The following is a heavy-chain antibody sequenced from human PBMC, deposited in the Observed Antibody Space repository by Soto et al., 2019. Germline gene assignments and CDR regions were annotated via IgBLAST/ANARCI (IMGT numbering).Heavy chain of an antibody. CDR3: ARERHSSSWYRSMFDP. Sequence: SETLSLTGAVSGGSISSSNWWSWVRQPPGKGLEWIGEIYHSGSTNYNPSLKSRVTISVDKSKNQFSLKLSSVTAADTAVYYCARERHSSSWYRSMFDPWGQGTLVTVS. J-gene: IGHJ5*02. CDR2: IYHSGST. CDR1: GGSISSSNW. D-gene: IGHD6-13*01. V-gene: IGHV4-4*02.